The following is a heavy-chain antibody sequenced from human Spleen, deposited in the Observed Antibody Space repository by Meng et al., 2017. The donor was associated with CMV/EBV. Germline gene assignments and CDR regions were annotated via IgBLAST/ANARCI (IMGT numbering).Heavy chain of an antibody. D-gene: IGHD6-13*01. V-gene: IGHV3-48*03. CDR1: GFTFSSYE. CDR2: ISSSGSPI. CDR3: ARATRQPWGMDV. Sequence: GGSLRLSCAASGFTFSSYEMNWVRQAPGKGLEWISYISSSGSPIYYADSVKGRFTISRDNAKNSLYLQMNTLRAEDTALYYCARATRQPWGMDVWGQGTTVTVSS. J-gene: IGHJ6*02.